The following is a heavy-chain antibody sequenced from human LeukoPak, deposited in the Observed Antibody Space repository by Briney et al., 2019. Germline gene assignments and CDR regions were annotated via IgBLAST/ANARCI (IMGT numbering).Heavy chain of an antibody. CDR3: ARNDRGRPADY. Sequence: PSETLSLTCTVSGGSIISYYWGWIRQPPGKGLEWIGSMHYSGTTYHNPSLRSRVTISVDTSKNQFSLRLISVTAADTAVYYCARNDRGRPADYWGQGTLVTVSS. D-gene: IGHD1-26*01. V-gene: IGHV4-39*01. J-gene: IGHJ4*02. CDR2: MHYSGTT. CDR1: GGSIISYY.